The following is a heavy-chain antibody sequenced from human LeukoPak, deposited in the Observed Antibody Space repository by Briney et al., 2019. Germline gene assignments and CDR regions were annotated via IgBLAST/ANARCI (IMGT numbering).Heavy chain of an antibody. V-gene: IGHV4-59*01. CDR1: GGSISSYY. CDR2: IYYSGST. CDR3: ARDPGPAIYDSSGYYFDY. J-gene: IGHJ4*02. Sequence: SETLSLTCTVSGGSISSYYWSWIRQPPGMGLEWIGYIYYSGSTNYNPSLKSRVTISVDTSKNQFSLKLSSVTAADTAVYYCARDPGPAIYDSSGYYFDYWGQGTLVTVSS. D-gene: IGHD3-22*01.